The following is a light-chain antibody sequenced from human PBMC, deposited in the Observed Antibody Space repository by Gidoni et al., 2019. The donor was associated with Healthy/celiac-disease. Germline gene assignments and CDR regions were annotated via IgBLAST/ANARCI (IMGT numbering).Light chain of an antibody. J-gene: IGLJ2*01. V-gene: IGLV1-44*01. Sequence: QSVLTQPPSASGTPGQRVTISCSGSRSNIGSKTVNWYQQLPGTAPKLLIYSNNQRPSGVPDRFSGSQSGTSASLAISGLQSEDEADYYCAAWDDSLNGVVFGGGTKLTVL. CDR2: SNN. CDR3: AAWDDSLNGVV. CDR1: RSNIGSKT.